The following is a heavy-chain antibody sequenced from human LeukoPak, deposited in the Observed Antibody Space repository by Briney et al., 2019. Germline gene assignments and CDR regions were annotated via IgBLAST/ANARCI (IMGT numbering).Heavy chain of an antibody. CDR1: GFTFSSYG. J-gene: IGHJ4*01. CDR2: IWYDGSNK. CDR3: ASPQGRDCSGGSCYSFAGDFDY. V-gene: IGHV3-33*01. D-gene: IGHD2-15*01. Sequence: GGSLRLSCAASGFTFSSYGMHWVREVQGKGMEWVAVIWYDGSNKSYADSVKGRFTISRDNSKNTLNLQMNSLSAEDTAVYYCASPQGRDCSGGSCYSFAGDFDYLHRATLVTVSS.